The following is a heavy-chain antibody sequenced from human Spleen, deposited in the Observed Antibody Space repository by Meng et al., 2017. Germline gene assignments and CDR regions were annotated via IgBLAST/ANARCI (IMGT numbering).Heavy chain of an antibody. V-gene: IGHV1-18*01. CDR1: DYTFTGYG. J-gene: IGHJ4*02. D-gene: IGHD3-10*01. CDR2: FVDYRDT. Sequence: QVYLVQSGAEVKKPGASVQVSCKSSDYTFTGYGVSWVRQAPGQGLEWMGWFVDYRDTYPAPKFQHRLTMTTDTLTNTVFMELTSLTPDDTAVYYCARGTPGRSYCDYWGQGTLVTVSS. CDR3: ARGTPGRSYCDY.